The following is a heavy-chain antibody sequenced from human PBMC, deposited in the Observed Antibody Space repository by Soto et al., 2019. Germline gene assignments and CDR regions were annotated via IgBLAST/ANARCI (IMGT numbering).Heavy chain of an antibody. CDR3: ARWWSGSRQGFDP. D-gene: IGHD3-3*01. CDR1: GCTISSYA. Sequence: GSLRHSCVASGCTISSYAMSCVRQAPGKGLEWIGYIYYSGRTNYNPSLKSRVTISVDTSKNQFSLKLSSVTAADTAVYYCARWWSGSRQGFDPWGQGTLVTVSS. CDR2: IYYSGRT. V-gene: IGHV4-59*12. J-gene: IGHJ5*02.